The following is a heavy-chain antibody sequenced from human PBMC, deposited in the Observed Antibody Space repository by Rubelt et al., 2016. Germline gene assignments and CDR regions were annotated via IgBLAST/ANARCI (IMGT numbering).Heavy chain of an antibody. CDR2: IIPILGIA. CDR1: GGTFSSYA. D-gene: IGHD3-22*01. Sequence: QVQLVQSGAEVKKPGSSVKVSCKASGGTFSSYAISWVRQAPGQGLEWMGRIIPILGIANYAQKFQGRVTITADKSTSTAYLELSSLRSEDSAVYYCARDRLLDDSRGGHAFDIWGPGTMVPVSS. CDR3: ARDRLLDDSRGGHAFDI. J-gene: IGHJ3*02. V-gene: IGHV1-69*04.